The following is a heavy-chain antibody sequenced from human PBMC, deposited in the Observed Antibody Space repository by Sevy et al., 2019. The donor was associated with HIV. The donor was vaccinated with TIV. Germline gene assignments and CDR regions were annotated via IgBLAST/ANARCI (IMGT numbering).Heavy chain of an antibody. J-gene: IGHJ6*02. V-gene: IGHV1-8*01. CDR2: MNPNSGNT. CDR3: ARFLSTSYYYYYAMDV. D-gene: IGHD2-2*01. Sequence: ASVKVSCRASGYTFTSYDINWVRQATGQGLEWMGWMNPNSGNTGYAQKFQGRVTMTRNTSKSTAYMELSSLRSEDTAVYYCARFLSTSYYYYYAMDVWGQGTTVTVSS. CDR1: GYTFTSYD.